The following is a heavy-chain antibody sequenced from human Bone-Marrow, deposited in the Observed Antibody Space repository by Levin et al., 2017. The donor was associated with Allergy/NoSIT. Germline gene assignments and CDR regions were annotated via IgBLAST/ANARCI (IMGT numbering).Heavy chain of an antibody. V-gene: IGHV4-34*01. CDR2: ISHSGST. Sequence: ESLKISCAIYDGSFNSYYWTWIRQAPGKGLDWIGEISHSGSTRYNPSLESRVTISVDKSKNQFFLKLRSVTAADTAVYYCARLNSAYDDEYYFDYWGQGTLVTVSS. D-gene: IGHD5-12*01. J-gene: IGHJ4*02. CDR3: ARLNSAYDDEYYFDY. CDR1: DGSFNSYY.